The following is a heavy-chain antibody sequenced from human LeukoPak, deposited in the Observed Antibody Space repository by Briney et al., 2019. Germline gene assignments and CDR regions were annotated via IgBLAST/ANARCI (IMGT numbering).Heavy chain of an antibody. V-gene: IGHV5-51*01. CDR2: IYPGDSNT. Sequence: GESLKISCKGSGYSFTNYWIGWVRQMPGKGLEWMGAIYPGDSNTKYNPSFQGRVTISADKSISTAYLQWSSLEASDTAMYYCARGKGYCSADSCCFYDFWGQGTLVTVSS. D-gene: IGHD2-15*01. CDR1: GYSFTNYW. J-gene: IGHJ4*02. CDR3: ARGKGYCSADSCCFYDF.